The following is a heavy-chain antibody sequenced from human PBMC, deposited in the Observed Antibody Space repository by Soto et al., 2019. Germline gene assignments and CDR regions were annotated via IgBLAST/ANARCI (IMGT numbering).Heavy chain of an antibody. CDR3: ARQRYNWNYWSGFDY. J-gene: IGHJ4*02. CDR1: GGSISSYY. V-gene: IGHV4-59*08. D-gene: IGHD1-7*01. CDR2: IYYSGST. Sequence: TSETLSLTCTVSGGSISSYYWSWIRQPPGKGLEWIGYIYYSGSTNYSPSFQGQVTISADKSISTAYLQWSSLKASDTAMYYCARQRYNWNYWSGFDYWGQGTLVTVSS.